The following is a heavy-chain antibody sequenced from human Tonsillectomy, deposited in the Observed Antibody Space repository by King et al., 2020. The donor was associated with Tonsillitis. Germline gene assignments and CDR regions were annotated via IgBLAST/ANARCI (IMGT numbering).Heavy chain of an antibody. Sequence: VQLQESGPGLVKPSETLSLTCTVSGGSISSYYWSWIRQPPGKGLEWIGYIFYSGSTNYNPSLKSRVTISVDTSKNQFSLKLSSVTAADTAVYYCARVDYYDSSGYYYGAFDIWGQGTMVTVSS. J-gene: IGHJ3*02. CDR3: ARVDYYDSSGYYYGAFDI. CDR2: IFYSGST. D-gene: IGHD3-22*01. V-gene: IGHV4-59*01. CDR1: GGSISSYY.